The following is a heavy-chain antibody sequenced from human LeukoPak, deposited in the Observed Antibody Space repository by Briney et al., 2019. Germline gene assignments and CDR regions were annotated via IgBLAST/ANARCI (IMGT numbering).Heavy chain of an antibody. D-gene: IGHD6-19*01. Sequence: PGGSLRLSCAASGFTFTLYGMHWIRQAPGKGLEWVATISNDGNTKYYPDSVKGRLTFSRDNSKNTLYLQMNSLRAEDTAVYYCANEGVIGAVAGTGYFDYWGQGTLVTVSS. J-gene: IGHJ4*02. V-gene: IGHV3-30-3*02. CDR2: ISNDGNTK. CDR1: GFTFTLYG. CDR3: ANEGVIGAVAGTGYFDY.